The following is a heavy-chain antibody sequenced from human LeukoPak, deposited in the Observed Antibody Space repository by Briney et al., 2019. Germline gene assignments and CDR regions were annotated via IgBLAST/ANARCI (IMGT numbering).Heavy chain of an antibody. Sequence: PSETLSLTCAVHGGSFSGYYWSWIRQPPGKGLEWIGEINHSGSTNYNPSLKSRVTMSVDTSKNQFSLKLSSVTAADTAVYYCARAGLVLGYCSSTSCYAWFDPWGQGTLVTVSS. D-gene: IGHD2-2*01. CDR1: GGSFSGYY. CDR3: ARAGLVLGYCSSTSCYAWFDP. V-gene: IGHV4-34*01. CDR2: INHSGST. J-gene: IGHJ5*02.